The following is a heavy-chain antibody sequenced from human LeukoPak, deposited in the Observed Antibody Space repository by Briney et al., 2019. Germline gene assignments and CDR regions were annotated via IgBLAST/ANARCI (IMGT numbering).Heavy chain of an antibody. CDR1: GFTFSSYS. CDR2: ISSSSSYI. D-gene: IGHD3-3*01. J-gene: IGHJ6*02. V-gene: IGHV3-21*01. CDR3: ARAAQGSPTNFWMKRVYYYGMDV. Sequence: PGGSLRLSCAASGFTFSSYSMNWVRQAPGKGLEWVSSISSSSSYIYYADSVKGRFTISRDNAKNSLYLQMNSLRAEDTAVYYCARAAQGSPTNFWMKRVYYYGMDVWGQGTTVTVSS.